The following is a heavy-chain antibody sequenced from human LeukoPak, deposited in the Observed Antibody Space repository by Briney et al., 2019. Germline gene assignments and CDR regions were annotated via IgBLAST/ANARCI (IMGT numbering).Heavy chain of an antibody. D-gene: IGHD5/OR15-5a*01. CDR1: GFTVSSNY. J-gene: IGHJ3*02. CDR2: IYSGGST. Sequence: GGSLRLSCAASGFTVSSNYMNWVRQAPGKGLEWVSIIYSGGSTFYADSVKGRFTISGDNSKNTLHLQMNSLRAEDTAVYYCARSNDAFDIWGQGTMVTVSS. V-gene: IGHV3-53*01. CDR3: ARSNDAFDI.